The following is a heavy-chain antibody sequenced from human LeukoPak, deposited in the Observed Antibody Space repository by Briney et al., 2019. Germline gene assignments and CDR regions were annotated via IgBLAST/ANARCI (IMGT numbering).Heavy chain of an antibody. V-gene: IGHV4-39*01. CDR2: IYYSGST. D-gene: IGHD3-22*01. J-gene: IGHJ4*02. CDR1: GGSISSSSYY. CDR3: ARLYDSSGYPIDY. Sequence: SETLSLTCTVSGGSISSSSYYWGWIRQPPGKGLEWVGSIYYSGSTYYNPSLKSRVTISVDTSKNLFSLKLSSVTAADTAVYYCARLYDSSGYPIDYWGQGTLVTVSS.